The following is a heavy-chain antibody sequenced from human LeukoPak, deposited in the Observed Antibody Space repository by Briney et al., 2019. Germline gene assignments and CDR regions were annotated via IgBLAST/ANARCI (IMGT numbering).Heavy chain of an antibody. CDR1: GFTFSNVW. D-gene: IGHD3-16*01. CDR2: IKSKTDGGTT. V-gene: IGHV3-15*01. CDR3: TTVANGGDFDY. J-gene: IGHJ4*02. Sequence: GGSLRLSCAASGFTFSNVWMSWVRQAPGKGLKWVGRIKSKTDGGTTDYAAPVKGRFRISRDDSKNTLYLQINSLETEDTAVYYCTTVANGGDFDYWGQGTLVTVSS.